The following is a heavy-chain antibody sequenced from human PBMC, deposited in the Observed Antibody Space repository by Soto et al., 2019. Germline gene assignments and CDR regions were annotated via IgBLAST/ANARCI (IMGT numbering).Heavy chain of an antibody. CDR1: GFSLTTSGVG. V-gene: IGHV2-5*01. J-gene: IGHJ4*02. Sequence: TFSGFSLTTSGVGVGWIRQPPGKALEWLALIYWYDGKHFRPSLESRLAITKDTSKNQVVLTMTNMDPVDTATYYCAHRPWGASNCFDFWGQGTLVTVSS. CDR3: AHRPWGASNCFDF. CDR2: IYWYDGK. D-gene: IGHD3-16*01.